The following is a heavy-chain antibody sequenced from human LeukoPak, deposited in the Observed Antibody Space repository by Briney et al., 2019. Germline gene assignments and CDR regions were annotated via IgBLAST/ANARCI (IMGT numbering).Heavy chain of an antibody. Sequence: ASVKVSCKASGYTFTSYGISWVRQAPGQGLEWMGWISAYNGNTNYAQKLQGRVTMTTDTSTSTAYMELRSLRSDDTAVYYCARSLARYYYDSSGYWGQGTLVTVSS. J-gene: IGHJ4*02. V-gene: IGHV1-18*01. D-gene: IGHD3-22*01. CDR1: GYTFTSYG. CDR3: ARSLARYYYDSSGY. CDR2: ISAYNGNT.